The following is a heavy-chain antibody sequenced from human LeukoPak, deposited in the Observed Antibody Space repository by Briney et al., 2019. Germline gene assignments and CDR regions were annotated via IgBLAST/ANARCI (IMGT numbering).Heavy chain of an antibody. Sequence: ASVKYSCKASGYTFTGYYMHWVREAPGQGLEWMGWINPNSGGTNYAQKFQGRVTMTRDTSISTAYMELSRLRSDDTAVYYCARDLLFDDYVWGSYRAPVPDYWGQGTLVTVSS. CDR3: ARDLLFDDYVWGSYRAPVPDY. V-gene: IGHV1-2*02. CDR1: GYTFTGYY. CDR2: INPNSGGT. J-gene: IGHJ4*02. D-gene: IGHD3-16*02.